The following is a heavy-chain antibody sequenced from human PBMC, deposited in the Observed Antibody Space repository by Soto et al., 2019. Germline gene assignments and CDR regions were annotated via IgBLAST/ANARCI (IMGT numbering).Heavy chain of an antibody. CDR2: IIPIFGTA. D-gene: IGHD5-12*01. CDR3: ASLNLRRDGYNYEAGILPPTSYYGMDV. CDR1: GGTFSSYA. V-gene: IGHV1-69*13. J-gene: IGHJ6*02. Sequence: RASVKVSCKASGGTFSSYAISWVRQAPGQGLEWMGGIIPIFGTANYAQKFQGRVTITADESTSTAYMELSSLRSEDTAVYYCASLNLRRDGYNYEAGILPPTSYYGMDVWGQGTTVTVSS.